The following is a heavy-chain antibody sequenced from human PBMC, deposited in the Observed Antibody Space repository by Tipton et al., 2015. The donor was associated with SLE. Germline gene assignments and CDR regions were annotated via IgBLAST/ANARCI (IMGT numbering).Heavy chain of an antibody. J-gene: IGHJ2*01. CDR2: IYHTGTT. CDR3: AREFLNPVTTVHYYFDL. D-gene: IGHD4-11*01. V-gene: IGHV4-39*07. Sequence: ALRLSCTVSGGSISGSSYFWVWIRQTPGKGLEWIGGIYHTGTTYYNPSLKSRVIISVNTSKNQFSLKLSSLTAADTAVYYCAREFLNPVTTVHYYFDLWGRGTLVTVSS. CDR1: GGSISGSSYF.